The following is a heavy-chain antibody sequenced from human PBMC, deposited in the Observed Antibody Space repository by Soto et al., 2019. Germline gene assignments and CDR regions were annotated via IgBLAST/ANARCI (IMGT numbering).Heavy chain of an antibody. V-gene: IGHV1-18*01. Sequence: GGPGKVSCKASGYTFTSYGISWVRQAPGQGLEWMGWISAYNGNTKYAQKLQGRVTMTTDTSTSTAYMELRSLRSDDTAVYYCARRAPPMDVWGQGTTVTVSS. CDR1: GYTFTSYG. CDR3: ARRAPPMDV. J-gene: IGHJ6*02. CDR2: ISAYNGNT.